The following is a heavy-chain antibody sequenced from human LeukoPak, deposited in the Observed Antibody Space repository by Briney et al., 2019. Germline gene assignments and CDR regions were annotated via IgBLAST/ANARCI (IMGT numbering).Heavy chain of an antibody. D-gene: IGHD3-9*01. V-gene: IGHV4-59*01. CDR3: ARGRAPVLRYFGAFDI. Sequence: SETPSLTCTVSGGSISSYYWSWIRQPPGKGLEWIGYIYYSGSTNYNPSLKSRVTISVDTSKNQFSLKLSSVTAADTAVYYCARGRAPVLRYFGAFDIWGQGTMVTVSS. CDR1: GGSISSYY. CDR2: IYYSGST. J-gene: IGHJ3*02.